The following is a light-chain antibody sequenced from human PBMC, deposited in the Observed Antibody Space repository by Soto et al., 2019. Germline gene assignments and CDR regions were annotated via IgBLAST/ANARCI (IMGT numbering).Light chain of an antibody. Sequence: QLVLTQSPSASASLGASVKLTCTLSSGHSSYAIAWHQQQPDKGPRYLMKLNSDGSHSKGDGIPDRFSGSSSGAERYLTISSLQYEDEADYYCQTWGTGIQVVFGGGTKLTVL. CDR2: LNSDGSH. CDR3: QTWGTGIQVV. V-gene: IGLV4-69*01. CDR1: SGHSSYA. J-gene: IGLJ2*01.